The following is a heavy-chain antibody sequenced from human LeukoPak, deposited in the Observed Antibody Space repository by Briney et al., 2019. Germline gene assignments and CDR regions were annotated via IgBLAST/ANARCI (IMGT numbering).Heavy chain of an antibody. V-gene: IGHV3-48*03. CDR1: GFVFSNHE. J-gene: IGHJ4*02. CDR2: ISGSGISI. Sequence: LRLSFAASGFVFSNHEVTWVRQAPGEGLEWVSDISGSGISIYYADSVKGRFTISRDSAKNSLYLQMNSLRAEDTAVYYCARAQYYLDSWGQGTLVTVSS. CDR3: ARAQYYLDS.